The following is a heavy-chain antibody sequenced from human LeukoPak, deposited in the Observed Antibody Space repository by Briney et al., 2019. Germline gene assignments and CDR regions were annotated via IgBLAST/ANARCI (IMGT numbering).Heavy chain of an antibody. CDR2: IGTSSTTI. Sequence: GGSLRLSCAASGFTFSSYTMNWVRRPPGKGLEWVSNIGTSSTTIYYADSVKGRFTISRDNAKNSLYLQMNSLRADDTAVYHCARFAAGGSYYYYMDVWGKGTTVTVSS. D-gene: IGHD6-25*01. V-gene: IGHV3-48*01. CDR3: ARFAAGGSYYYYMDV. CDR1: GFTFSSYT. J-gene: IGHJ6*03.